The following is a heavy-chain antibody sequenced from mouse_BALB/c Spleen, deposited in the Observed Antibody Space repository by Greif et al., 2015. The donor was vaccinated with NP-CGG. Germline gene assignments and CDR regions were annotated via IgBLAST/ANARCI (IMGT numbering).Heavy chain of an antibody. CDR3: ARSGEVRRTFYWYFDV. J-gene: IGHJ1*01. D-gene: IGHD2-14*01. CDR2: ISTYYGDA. Sequence: VQLVESGAELVRPGVSVKISCKGSGYTFTDYAMHWVKQSHAKSLEWIGVISTYYGDASYNQKFKGKATMTVGKSSSTAYMELARLTSEDSAIYYCARSGEVRRTFYWYFDVWGAGTTVTVSS. V-gene: IGHV1S137*01. CDR1: GYTFTDYA.